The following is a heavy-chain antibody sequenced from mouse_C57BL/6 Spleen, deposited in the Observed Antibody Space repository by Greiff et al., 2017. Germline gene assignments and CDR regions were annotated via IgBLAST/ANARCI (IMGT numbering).Heavy chain of an antibody. D-gene: IGHD1-1*01. J-gene: IGHJ4*01. CDR1: GYTFTSYW. CDR3: AGTVKAMDY. V-gene: IGHV1-69*01. CDR2: IDPSDSYT. Sequence: QVQLQQPGADLVMPGASVKLSCKASGYTFTSYWMHWVKQRPGQGLEWIGDIDPSDSYTNYPQKFKGKSTLPVDTSSSTAYMQLSSLTSEDSGVYSCAGTVKAMDYWGQGTSVTVSS.